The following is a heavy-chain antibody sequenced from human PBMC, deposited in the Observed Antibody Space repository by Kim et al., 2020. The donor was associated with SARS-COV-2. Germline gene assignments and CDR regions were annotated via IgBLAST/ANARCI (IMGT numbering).Heavy chain of an antibody. CDR1: GRLFPNPR. Sequence: SVKVSCKASGRLFPNPRSRRGREAPGKGPEWMGGIIPSFGTANYAQKFQGRVTITADESTSTAYMEMSSLRSEDTTAYYCTRDPGLFSMVRGVTRGYFDYWGQGTLVTVSS. V-gene: IGHV1-69*13. CDR3: TRDPGLFSMVRGVTRGYFDY. CDR2: IIPSFGTA. J-gene: IGHJ4*02. D-gene: IGHD3-10*01.